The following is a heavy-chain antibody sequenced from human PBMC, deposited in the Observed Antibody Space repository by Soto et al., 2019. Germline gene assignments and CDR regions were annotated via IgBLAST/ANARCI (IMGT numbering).Heavy chain of an antibody. Sequence: VQLLESGGGLIQPGESLRLSCVASGFTISPFAMSWVRQPPGKGLEWVSGISASSDYTFYADSVRGRFTVSRDNSKNTVSLQMNNLRVEDTALYYCAKDVRGGSPRPDYWGLGTLVTVSS. D-gene: IGHD3-10*01. V-gene: IGHV3-23*01. CDR3: AKDVRGGSPRPDY. CDR1: GFTISPFA. J-gene: IGHJ4*02. CDR2: ISASSDYT.